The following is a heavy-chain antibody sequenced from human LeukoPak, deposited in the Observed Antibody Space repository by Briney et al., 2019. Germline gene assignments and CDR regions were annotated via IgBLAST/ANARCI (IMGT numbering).Heavy chain of an antibody. CDR1: GFTFSSSG. V-gene: IGHV3-30*02. CDR2: IRYDGSNK. J-gene: IGHJ4*02. CDR3: ARGDLWAHLN. Sequence: GGSLRLSCAASGFTFSSSGMHWVRQAPGKGLEWVTFIRYDGSNKYYADSVKGRFTISRDNAKNSLYLQMNSLRAEDTAVYYCARGDLWAHLNWGQGTLVTVSS. D-gene: IGHD1-26*01.